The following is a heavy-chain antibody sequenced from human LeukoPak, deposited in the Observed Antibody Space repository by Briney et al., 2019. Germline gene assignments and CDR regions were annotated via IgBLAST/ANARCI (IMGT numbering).Heavy chain of an antibody. D-gene: IGHD3-10*01. J-gene: IGHJ4*02. Sequence: GGSLRLSCAASGFTFSSYDMHWVRQATGKGLEWVSAIGTAGDPYYPGSVKGRFTISRENAKNSLYLQMNSLRAGDTAVYYCARAAYYGSGSYVSYHFDYWGQGTLVTVSS. CDR3: ARAAYYGSGSYVSYHFDY. V-gene: IGHV3-13*05. CDR1: GFTFSSYD. CDR2: IGTAGDP.